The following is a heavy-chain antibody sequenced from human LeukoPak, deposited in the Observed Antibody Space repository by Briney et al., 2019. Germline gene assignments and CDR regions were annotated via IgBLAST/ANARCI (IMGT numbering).Heavy chain of an antibody. V-gene: IGHV3-21*01. CDR2: ISSNSGYK. D-gene: IGHD3/OR15-3a*01. J-gene: IGHJ4*02. CDR1: GFTFSRYT. Sequence: PGGSLRLSCAASGFTFSRYTINWVRRAPGKGLEWVSSISSNSGYKEYADSLKGRFTISRDNAKNSLFLQMNSLRAEDTAVYYCAKVWTTRRDVYCFDYWGQGTLVTVSS. CDR3: AKVWTTRRDVYCFDY.